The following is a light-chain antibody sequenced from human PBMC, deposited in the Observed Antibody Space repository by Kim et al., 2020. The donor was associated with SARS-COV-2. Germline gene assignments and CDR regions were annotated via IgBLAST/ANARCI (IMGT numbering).Light chain of an antibody. CDR2: EDD. CDR1: SGSIANNY. V-gene: IGLV6-57*01. Sequence: KTVTMSGTRSSGSIANNYVQWYQQRPGSSPTIVIYEDDQRPSGVPARFSGSIDRSSNSASLTISGLKTEDEADYYCQSYDSSNRVVFGGGTQLTVL. J-gene: IGLJ3*02. CDR3: QSYDSSNRVV.